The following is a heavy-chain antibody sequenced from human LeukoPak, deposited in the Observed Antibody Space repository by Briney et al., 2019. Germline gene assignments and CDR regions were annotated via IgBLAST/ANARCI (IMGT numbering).Heavy chain of an antibody. CDR3: ARLIAAPYYFDY. Sequence: GGSLRLSCAASGFTFSGSALHWVRQAPGKGLEWVSFISSSRSYIYYADSVKGRFTISRDNAKNSLYLQMNSLRAEDTAVYYCARLIAAPYYFDYWGRGTLVTVSS. V-gene: IGHV3-21*01. J-gene: IGHJ4*02. CDR1: GFTFSGSA. D-gene: IGHD6-13*01. CDR2: ISSSRSYI.